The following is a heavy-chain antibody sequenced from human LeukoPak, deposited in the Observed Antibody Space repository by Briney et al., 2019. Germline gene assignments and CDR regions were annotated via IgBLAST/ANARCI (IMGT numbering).Heavy chain of an antibody. D-gene: IGHD3-10*01. CDR3: ARGQTNRLLWIGELLSNINPFDY. V-gene: IGHV1-18*01. Sequence: GASVKVSCKASGYMFTRYGISWVRQAPGQGLEWMGWISTYNGYTNYAQGLQGRVTMTTDTSTSTAYMELRSLRSDDTAVYYCARGQTNRLLWIGELLSNINPFDYWGQGTLVTVSS. CDR1: GYMFTRYG. CDR2: ISTYNGYT. J-gene: IGHJ4*02.